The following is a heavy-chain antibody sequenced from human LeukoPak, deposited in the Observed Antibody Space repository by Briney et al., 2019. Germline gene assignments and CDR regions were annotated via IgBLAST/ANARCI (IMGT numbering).Heavy chain of an antibody. CDR3: AKPDYSNYPGTSNPFDY. V-gene: IGHV3-30*02. CDR1: GFTFSSYA. D-gene: IGHD4-11*01. CDR2: IRYDGSNK. Sequence: QPGRSLRLSCAASGFTFSSYAMHWVRQAPGKGLEWVAFIRYDGSNKYYADSVKGRFTISRDNSKNTLYLQMNSLRAEDTAVYYCAKPDYSNYPGTSNPFDYWGQGTLVTVSS. J-gene: IGHJ4*02.